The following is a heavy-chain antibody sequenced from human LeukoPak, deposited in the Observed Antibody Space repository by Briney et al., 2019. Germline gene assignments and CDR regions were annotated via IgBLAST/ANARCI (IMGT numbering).Heavy chain of an antibody. CDR1: GFTFSSYA. CDR2: ISYDGSNK. D-gene: IGHD2-21*02. J-gene: IGHJ4*02. Sequence: GRSLRLSCAASGFTFSSYAMHWVRQAPGKGLEWVAVISYDGSNKYYADSVKGRFTISRDNSKNTLYLQMNSLRAEDTAVYYCARDTSSLAYCGGDCYIDYWGQGTLVTVCS. V-gene: IGHV3-30*04. CDR3: ARDTSSLAYCGGDCYIDY.